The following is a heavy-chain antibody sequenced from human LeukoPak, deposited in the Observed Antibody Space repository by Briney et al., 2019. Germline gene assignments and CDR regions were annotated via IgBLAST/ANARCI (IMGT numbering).Heavy chain of an antibody. CDR3: ARGVSVWGSYRYTGYPDY. V-gene: IGHV3-74*01. J-gene: IGHJ4*02. CDR2: INSDGSST. CDR1: GFTFSSYW. D-gene: IGHD3-16*02. Sequence: GGSLRLSCAASGFTFSSYWMHWVRQAPGKGLVWVSRINSDGSSTSYADSVKGRFTISRDNAKNTLYLQMNSLRAEDTAVYYCARGVSVWGSYRYTGYPDYWGQGTLVTVSS.